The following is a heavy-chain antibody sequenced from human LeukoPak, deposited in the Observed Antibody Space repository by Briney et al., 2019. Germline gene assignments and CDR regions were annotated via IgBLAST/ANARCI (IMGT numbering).Heavy chain of an antibody. D-gene: IGHD2-2*01. CDR3: ARGVVPAARGYAFDI. Sequence: SETLSLTCAVYGGSFSGYYWSWIRQPPGKGLEWIGEINHSGSTNYNPSLKSRVIISVDTSKNQFSLKLSSVTAADTAVYYCARGVVPAARGYAFDIWGQGTMVTVSS. CDR1: GGSFSGYY. J-gene: IGHJ3*02. V-gene: IGHV4-34*01. CDR2: INHSGST.